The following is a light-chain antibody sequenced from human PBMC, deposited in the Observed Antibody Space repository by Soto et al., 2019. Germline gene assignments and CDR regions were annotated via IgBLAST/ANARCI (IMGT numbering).Light chain of an antibody. J-gene: IGLJ1*01. CDR3: QVWDSSSDHYV. CDR2: EDS. V-gene: IGLV3-21*02. Sequence: SYELTQPPSVSVAPGQTARITCGGDNIGSKSVHWYRQKPGQAPVLVVYEDSVRPSGIPERISGSNSGNTATLTISRVEAGDEADYSCQVWDSSSDHYVFGTGTKVTVL. CDR1: NIGSKS.